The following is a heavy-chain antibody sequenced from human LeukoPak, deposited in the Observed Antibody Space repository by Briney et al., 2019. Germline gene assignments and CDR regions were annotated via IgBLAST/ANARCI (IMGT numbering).Heavy chain of an antibody. CDR2: IYYSGST. V-gene: IGHV4-59*08. D-gene: IGHD1-26*01. Sequence: SETLSLTCTVSGASISTYYWSWIRQPPGKGLEWIGYIYYSGSTNYNPSLKSRVTISVDTSKNQVSLKLSSVTAADTAVYYCARHSTWELRLDYWGQGTLVTVSS. J-gene: IGHJ4*02. CDR1: GASISTYY. CDR3: ARHSTWELRLDY.